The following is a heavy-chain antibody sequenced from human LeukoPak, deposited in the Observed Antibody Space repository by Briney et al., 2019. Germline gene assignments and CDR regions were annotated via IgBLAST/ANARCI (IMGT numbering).Heavy chain of an antibody. D-gene: IGHD5-12*01. V-gene: IGHV1-2*02. CDR3: ACYSGYALDGAFDI. J-gene: IGHJ3*02. CDR2: INPNSGGT. CDR1: GYTFTGYY. Sequence: ASVKVSCKASGYTFTGYYMHWVRQAPGQGLEWMGWINPNSGGTNYAQKFQGRVTMTRDTSISTAYMELSRLRSDDTAVYCCACYSGYALDGAFDIWGQGTMVTVSS.